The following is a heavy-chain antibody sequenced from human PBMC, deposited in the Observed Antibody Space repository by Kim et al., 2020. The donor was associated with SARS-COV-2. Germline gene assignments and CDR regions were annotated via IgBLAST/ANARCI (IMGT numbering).Heavy chain of an antibody. CDR3: ARGGLYDSSGYYYFDY. J-gene: IGHJ4*02. Sequence: SETLSLTCTVSGGSISSGGYYWSWIRQHPGKGLEWIGYIYYSGSTYYNPSLKSRVTISVDTSKNQFSLKLSSVTAADTAVYYCARGGLYDSSGYYYFDYWGQGTLVTVSS. D-gene: IGHD3-22*01. CDR2: IYYSGST. CDR1: GGSISSGGYY. V-gene: IGHV4-31*03.